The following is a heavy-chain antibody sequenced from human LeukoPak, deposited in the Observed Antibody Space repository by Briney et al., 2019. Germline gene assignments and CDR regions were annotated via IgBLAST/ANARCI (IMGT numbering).Heavy chain of an antibody. CDR1: GYTFTGYY. V-gene: IGHV1-2*02. CDR3: ARGGSSWSSDYFQH. CDR2: INSNSGGT. J-gene: IGHJ1*01. D-gene: IGHD6-13*01. Sequence: GGSLKVSCKASGYTFTGYYMHWVRQAPGQGLEWMGWINSNSGGTNYAQTFQGRVTMTRDTSISTAYMELSRLRSDDTAVYYCARGGSSWSSDYFQHWGQGTLVSVSS.